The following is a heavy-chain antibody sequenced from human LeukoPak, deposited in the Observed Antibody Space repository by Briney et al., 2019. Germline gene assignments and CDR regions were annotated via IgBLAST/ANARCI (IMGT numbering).Heavy chain of an antibody. V-gene: IGHV1-2*02. CDR2: INPNSDVT. CDR3: ARIPDFYDSRGPIPY. J-gene: IGHJ4*02. D-gene: IGHD3-22*01. CDR1: GYSFTGYY. Sequence: ASVKLSCKASGYSFTGYYMHWVRQAPGQGLEWMGWINPNSDVTDYAQKFQGRITMTGDTSISTAYMELSRLRSDDSAVYYCARIPDFYDSRGPIPYWGQGTLVTVSS.